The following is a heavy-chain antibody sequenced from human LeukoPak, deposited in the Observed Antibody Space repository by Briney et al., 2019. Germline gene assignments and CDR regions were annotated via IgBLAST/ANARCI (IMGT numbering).Heavy chain of an antibody. CDR1: GFTFSSYA. V-gene: IGHV3-23*01. D-gene: IGHD3-16*01. CDR2: ISGSGSST. CDR3: ATWGGFGPFDY. Sequence: GGSLRLSCAASGFTFSSYAMSWVRQAPGKGLEWVSAISGSGSSTYYADSVRGRFTISRDNSKNTLYQQMNSLRAEDTAVYYCATWGGFGPFDYWGQGTLVTVSS. J-gene: IGHJ4*02.